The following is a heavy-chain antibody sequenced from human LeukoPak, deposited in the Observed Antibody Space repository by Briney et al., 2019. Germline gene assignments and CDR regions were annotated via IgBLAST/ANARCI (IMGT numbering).Heavy chain of an antibody. CDR1: GYTFTGYY. D-gene: IGHD2-2*01. J-gene: IGHJ5*02. CDR2: INPNSGGT. V-gene: IGHV1-2*02. CDR3: AREAYCSSTSCPRSLNWFDP. Sequence: ASVTVSFKASGYTFTGYYMHWVRQAPGQGLEWMGWINPNSGGTNYAQKFQGRVTMTRDTSISTAYMELSRLRSDDTAVYYCAREAYCSSTSCPRSLNWFDPWGQGTLVTVSS.